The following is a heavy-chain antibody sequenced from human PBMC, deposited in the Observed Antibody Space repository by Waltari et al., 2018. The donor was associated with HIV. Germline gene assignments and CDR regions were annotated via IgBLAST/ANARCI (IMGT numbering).Heavy chain of an antibody. V-gene: IGHV3-72*01. CDR1: GLAFSDYH. J-gene: IGHJ4*02. D-gene: IGHD1-1*01. CDR3: TTSAIGNIFDN. CDR2: IRNKPSSYTT. Sequence: EVQLVESGGGLVQPGGSLRLSCAASGLAFSDYHMDWVRQAPGKGLRWVGRIRNKPSSYTTEYAASVKGRFSISRDDSRNSLYLQMNSLKTEDTAVYYCTTSAIGNIFDNWGQGTLVTVSS.